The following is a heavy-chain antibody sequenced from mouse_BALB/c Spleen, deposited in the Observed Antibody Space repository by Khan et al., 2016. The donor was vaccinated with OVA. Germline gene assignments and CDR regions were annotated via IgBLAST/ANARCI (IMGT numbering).Heavy chain of an antibody. J-gene: IGHJ4*01. CDR1: GYTFTSYW. CDR2: IAPGSSST. CDR3: AISNYYGHSLNAMHY. Sequence: DLVKPGASVKLSCKASGYTFTSYWINWIKQRPGQGLEWIGRIAPGSSSTFYNDMIKVTATLTADQSSTTAYIHPSSLSSEDSAVYCCAISNYYGHSLNAMHYWGQGISVTVTS. D-gene: IGHD1-1*01. V-gene: IGHV1S41*01.